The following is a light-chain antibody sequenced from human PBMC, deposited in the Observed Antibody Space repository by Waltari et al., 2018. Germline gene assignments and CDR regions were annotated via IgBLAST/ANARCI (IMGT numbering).Light chain of an antibody. Sequence: DIVMTQSQDSLAVSLGERATINCKSSQSVLSSFNNKNYLAWFQQKPGHPPKLIINWASTRQAGVPDRFRGSGSETDFTLAISGLQGEDVAVYYCQQYYTAPLTFGGGTMVEIK. V-gene: IGKV4-1*01. CDR1: QSVLSSFNNKNY. CDR2: WAS. CDR3: QQYYTAPLT. J-gene: IGKJ4*01.